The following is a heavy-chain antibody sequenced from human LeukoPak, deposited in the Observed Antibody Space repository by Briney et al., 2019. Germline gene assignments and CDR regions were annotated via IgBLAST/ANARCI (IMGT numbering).Heavy chain of an antibody. CDR2: IRNKANSYAT. J-gene: IGHJ4*02. V-gene: IGHV3-73*01. CDR3: ARSSMTTPFDY. D-gene: IGHD1-14*01. CDR1: GFTFSGSA. Sequence: GGSLRLSCAACGFTFSGSAMHRVRQASGKGLEWVGRIRNKANSYATAYSASVKGRFTISRDDSKNTAYLQMNSLKTEDTAVYYCARSSMTTPFDYWGQGTLVTVSS.